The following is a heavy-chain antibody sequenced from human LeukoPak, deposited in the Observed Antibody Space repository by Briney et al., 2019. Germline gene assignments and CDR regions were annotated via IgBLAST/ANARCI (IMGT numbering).Heavy chain of an antibody. CDR3: ARGNRPYFDY. J-gene: IGHJ4*02. V-gene: IGHV4-34*01. Sequence: SETLSLTCAVYGGSFSGYYWSWIRQPPGKELEWIGEINHSGSTNYNPSLKSRVTISVDTSKNQFSLKLSSVTAADTAVYYCARGNRPYFDYWGQGTLVTVSS. CDR1: GGSFSGYY. D-gene: IGHD1-14*01. CDR2: INHSGST.